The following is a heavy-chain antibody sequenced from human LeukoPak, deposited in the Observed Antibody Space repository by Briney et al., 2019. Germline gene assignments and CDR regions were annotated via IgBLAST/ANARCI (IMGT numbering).Heavy chain of an antibody. CDR3: AHKFAGSYAFDI. V-gene: IGHV4-59*04. CDR1: GGSISSYY. J-gene: IGHJ3*02. CDR2: IYYSGSI. Sequence: PSETLSLTCTVSGGSISSYYWSWIRQPPGKGLEGIGYIYYSGSIYYNPSLKSRVTMSIDTSKNQFSLKLGSVTAVDTAVYYCAHKFAGSYAFDIWGQGTMVTVSS.